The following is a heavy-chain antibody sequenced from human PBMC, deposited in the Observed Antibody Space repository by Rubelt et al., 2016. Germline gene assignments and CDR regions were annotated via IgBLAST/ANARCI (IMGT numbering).Heavy chain of an antibody. CDR2: TSSNNGNT. CDR1: GYTFTGHY. CDR3: ARDGYFDL. V-gene: IGHV1-18*04. J-gene: IGHJ2*01. Sequence: QVQLVQSGAEVKKPGASVKVSCKASGYTFTGHYMHWVRQAPGQGLEWVGWTSSNNGNTNYAQNLQGRVTMTTDTSTSTAYMELRSLRSDDTAVYYCARDGYFDLWGRGTLVTVSS.